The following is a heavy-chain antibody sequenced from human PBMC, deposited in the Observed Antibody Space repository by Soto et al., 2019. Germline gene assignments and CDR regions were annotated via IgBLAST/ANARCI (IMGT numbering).Heavy chain of an antibody. CDR2: IVVGSGNT. J-gene: IGHJ4*02. CDR3: AADRYGDYVFDY. CDR1: GFTFTSSS. V-gene: IGHV1-58*01. D-gene: IGHD4-17*01. Sequence: SVKVSCKASGFTFTSSSVQWVRQARGQRLEWIGWIVVGSGNTNYAQKFQERVTITRDMSTSTAYMELSSLRSEDTAVYYCAADRYGDYVFDYWGQGTLVTVSS.